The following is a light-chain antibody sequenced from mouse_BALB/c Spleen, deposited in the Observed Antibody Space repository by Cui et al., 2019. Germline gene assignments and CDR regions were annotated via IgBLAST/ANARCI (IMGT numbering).Light chain of an antibody. CDR2: HAS. Sequence: DIVMSKFPATLSVTPGDSVSLSCRATQRISNYLHWYQQKSHESPRLLIKHASQSISGVPSRFSGSGSGSDFTLIINSMEAEDVGVYYCQNGHSFPLTFGAGTKLELK. CDR3: QNGHSFPLT. V-gene: IGKV5-39*01. J-gene: IGKJ5*01. CDR1: QRISNY.